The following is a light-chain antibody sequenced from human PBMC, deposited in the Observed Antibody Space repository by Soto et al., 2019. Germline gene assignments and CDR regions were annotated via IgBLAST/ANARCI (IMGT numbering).Light chain of an antibody. V-gene: IGKV3-20*01. J-gene: IGKJ1*01. CDR2: GAS. CDR3: QQYGSSPRT. CDR1: QSVRSN. Sequence: EIVMTQSPATLPVSPGERATLSCRASQSVRSNLAWYQQKPGQAPRLLIYGASTRATGIPDRYSGSGSGTDFTLTISRLGPEDFAEYYCQQYGSSPRTFGQGTKVDIK.